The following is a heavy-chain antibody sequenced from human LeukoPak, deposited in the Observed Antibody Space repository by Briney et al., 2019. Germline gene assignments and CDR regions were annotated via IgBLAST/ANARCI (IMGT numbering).Heavy chain of an antibody. CDR2: INPSGGST. Sequence: ASVKVSCKASGYTFTSYYMHWVRQAPGQGLEWMGIINPSGGSTSYAQKFQGRVTMTRDMSTSTVYMELSSLRSEDTAVYYCAREGDYYDSSGSRVYFDYWGRGTLVTVSS. D-gene: IGHD3-22*01. CDR1: GYTFTSYY. CDR3: AREGDYYDSSGSRVYFDY. V-gene: IGHV1-46*01. J-gene: IGHJ4*02.